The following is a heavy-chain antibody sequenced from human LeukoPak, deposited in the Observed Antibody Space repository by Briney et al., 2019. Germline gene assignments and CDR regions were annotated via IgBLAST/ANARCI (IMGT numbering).Heavy chain of an antibody. CDR1: GFTFSNHW. V-gene: IGHV3-74*01. CDR3: ARDREGYFDY. J-gene: IGHJ4*02. Sequence: GGSLRLSCAASGFTFSNHWMHWVRQAPGKGLEWVSRINSDAITTTYADSVKGRFTISRDNAKNTLYLQMNSLRAEDTAVYYCARDREGYFDYWGQGTLVTVSS. CDR2: INSDAITT.